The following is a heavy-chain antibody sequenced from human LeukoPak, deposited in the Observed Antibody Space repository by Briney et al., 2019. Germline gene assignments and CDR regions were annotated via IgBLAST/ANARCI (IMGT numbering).Heavy chain of an antibody. Sequence: GGSLRLSCAASGLTFSSPEMNWVRQAPGKGLEWISYISSRGGTIYHADSVKGRFTVSRDNAKNSLYLQMNSLRAEDTAVYYCATQGRIAISGIWGQGTMVTVSS. J-gene: IGHJ3*02. V-gene: IGHV3-48*03. CDR2: ISSRGGTI. D-gene: IGHD2-21*01. CDR3: ATQGRIAISGI. CDR1: GLTFSSPE.